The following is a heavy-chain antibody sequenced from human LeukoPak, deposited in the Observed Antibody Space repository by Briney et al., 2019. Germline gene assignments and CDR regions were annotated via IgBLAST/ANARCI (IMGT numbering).Heavy chain of an antibody. CDR1: GFSLSGDW. V-gene: IGHV3-33*08. D-gene: IGHD3-10*01. CDR2: IWYDGSNK. Sequence: GGSLRLSCVGSGFSLSGDWMTWVRQAPGKGLEWVAVIWYDGSNKYYADSVKGRFTISRDNSKNTLYPQMNSLRAEDTAVYYCARDKPYGSGSYWDYWGQGTLVTVSS. CDR3: ARDKPYGSGSYWDY. J-gene: IGHJ4*02.